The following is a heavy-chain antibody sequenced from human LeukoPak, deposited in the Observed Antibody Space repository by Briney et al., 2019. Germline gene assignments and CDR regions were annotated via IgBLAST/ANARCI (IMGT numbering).Heavy chain of an antibody. CDR2: ISSSSSYI. CDR3: ARGEVLRFLEWFPDY. Sequence: GGSLRLSCAASGFTFSSYSMNWVRQAPGKGLEWVSSISSSSSYIYYADSVEGRFTISRDNAKNSLYLQMNSLRAEDTAVYYCARGEVLRFLEWFPDYWGQGTLVTVSS. V-gene: IGHV3-21*01. CDR1: GFTFSSYS. D-gene: IGHD3-3*01. J-gene: IGHJ4*02.